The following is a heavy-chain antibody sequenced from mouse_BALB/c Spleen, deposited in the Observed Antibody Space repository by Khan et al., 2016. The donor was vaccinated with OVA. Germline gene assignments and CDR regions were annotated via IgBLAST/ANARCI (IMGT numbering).Heavy chain of an antibody. D-gene: IGHD2-10*01. V-gene: IGHV5-9*02. Sequence: EVQLLATGGGLVKPGGSLKLSCEVSGFAFNSYDMSWVRQTPEKRLEWVATISSTGTYTYYPDSVKGRFTISRDTARNTLYLQMSSLRSEDTALYYCTRPSYYGNPWFTYWGQGTLVTVAA. CDR1: GFAFNSYD. CDR2: ISSTGTYT. J-gene: IGHJ3*01. CDR3: TRPSYYGNPWFTY.